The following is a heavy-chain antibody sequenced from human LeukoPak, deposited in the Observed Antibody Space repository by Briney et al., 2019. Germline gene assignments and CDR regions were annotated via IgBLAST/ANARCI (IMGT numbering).Heavy chain of an antibody. CDR2: ISGSGGST. CDR3: ARDGKHYGVGYYYYMDV. Sequence: GGSLRLSCAASGFTFSSYAMHWVRQAPGKGLEWVSAISGSGGSTYYADSVKGRFTISRDNSKNTLYLQMNSLRAEDTAVYYCARDGKHYGVGYYYYMDVWGKGTTVTVSS. J-gene: IGHJ6*03. CDR1: GFTFSSYA. V-gene: IGHV3-23*01. D-gene: IGHD4-17*01.